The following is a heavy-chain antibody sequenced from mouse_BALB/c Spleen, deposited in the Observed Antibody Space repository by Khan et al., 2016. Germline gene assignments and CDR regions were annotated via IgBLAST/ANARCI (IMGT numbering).Heavy chain of an antibody. V-gene: IGHV1-54*01. CDR1: GYAFTNYL. CDR2: INPGSGGT. Sequence: QVQLKESGAELVRPGTSVKVSCKASGYAFTNYLIEWVKQRPGQGLEGIGVINPGSGGTNYNEKFKGKATLTADKSSSTAYMQLSSLTSDDSAVYVCARYDGYYYAMDYWGQGTSVTVSS. CDR3: ARYDGYYYAMDY. J-gene: IGHJ4*01. D-gene: IGHD2-3*01.